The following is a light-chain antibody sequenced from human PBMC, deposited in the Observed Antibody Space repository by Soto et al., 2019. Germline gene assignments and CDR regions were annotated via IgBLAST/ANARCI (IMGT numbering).Light chain of an antibody. CDR3: SSYTVSNSGV. CDR2: DVR. CDR1: SGDIGANNY. J-gene: IGLJ3*02. Sequence: QSALTQPAAVSGSPGQSITISCSGTSGDIGANNYVSWYQQHPGKAPKLMIFDVRNRPSGVSDRFSGSKSGNTASLTISRLQADDEAHYYCSSYTVSNSGVFGGGTKLTVL. V-gene: IGLV2-14*01.